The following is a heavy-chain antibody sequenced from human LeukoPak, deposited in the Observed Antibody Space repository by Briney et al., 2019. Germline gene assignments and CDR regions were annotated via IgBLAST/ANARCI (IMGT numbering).Heavy chain of an antibody. J-gene: IGHJ4*02. V-gene: IGHV1-8*01. Sequence: ASVKVSCKASGYTFTCYDINWVRQATGQGLEGMGWMNPNSGNTGYAQKFQGRVAMTRNTSISTAYMELSSLRSEDTAVYYCARGLFQMVVGASGYWGQGTLVTVSS. CDR3: ARGLFQMVVGASGY. CDR2: MNPNSGNT. CDR1: GYTFTCYD. D-gene: IGHD1-26*01.